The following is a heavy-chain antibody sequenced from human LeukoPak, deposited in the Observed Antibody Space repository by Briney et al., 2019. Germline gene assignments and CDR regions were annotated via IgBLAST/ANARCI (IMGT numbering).Heavy chain of an antibody. D-gene: IGHD3-10*01. CDR1: GFTFSDFY. CDR2: ISQTSTDI. CDR3: AKNYYGSGSPYNWFDP. J-gene: IGHJ5*02. V-gene: IGHV3-11*03. Sequence: GGSLRLSCAASGFTFSDFYMTWIRQAPGKGLEWISYISQTSTDIRYADSVKGRFTISRDNAKNSLYLQMDSLRAEDTAVYYCAKNYYGSGSPYNWFDPWGQGTLVTVSS.